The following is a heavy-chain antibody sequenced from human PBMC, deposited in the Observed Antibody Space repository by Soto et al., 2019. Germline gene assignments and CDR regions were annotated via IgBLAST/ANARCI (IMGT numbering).Heavy chain of an antibody. V-gene: IGHV1-8*01. D-gene: IGHD2-15*01. CDR3: ARTGGGLDF. J-gene: IGHJ4*02. CDR1: GYTFRNYD. CDR2: TKPKSGYT. Sequence: QVQLVQSGAEVKKPGASVKVSCKASGYTFRNYDINWVRQATGQGLEWVGWTKPKSGYTGYAQKFQGRGTITRDPSINTAYMELNSLRSEDTGVYYCARTGGGLDFWGQRTLVTASS.